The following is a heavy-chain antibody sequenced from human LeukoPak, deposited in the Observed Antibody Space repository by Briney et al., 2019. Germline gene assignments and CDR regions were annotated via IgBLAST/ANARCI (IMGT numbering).Heavy chain of an antibody. CDR3: ARAGTTSTSHYYYGMDV. J-gene: IGHJ6*02. Sequence: KSGGSLRLSCAASGFTFSDYYMTWIRQAPGKGLEGVSYISSSGNTIYYADSVKGRFTISRDNAKNSLYLQMNSLRAEDTAIYYCARAGTTSTSHYYYGMDVWGQGTTVTVSS. CDR2: ISSSGNTI. CDR1: GFTFSDYY. D-gene: IGHD1-7*01. V-gene: IGHV3-11*01.